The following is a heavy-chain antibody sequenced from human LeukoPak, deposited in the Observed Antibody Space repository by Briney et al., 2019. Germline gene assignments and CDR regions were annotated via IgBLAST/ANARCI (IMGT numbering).Heavy chain of an antibody. J-gene: IGHJ4*02. V-gene: IGHV4-59*08. CDR3: ARHSSARHLYLDFDY. CDR2: IYYRGTT. D-gene: IGHD2-2*02. CDR1: GFTVSSNY. Sequence: KAGGSLRLSCAASGFTVSSNYMSWIRQPPGKGLEWIGYIYYRGTTNYNPSLKSRVTISVDTSKNHFSLRLNSVTAADTAVYYCARHSSARHLYLDFDYWGQGALVTVSS.